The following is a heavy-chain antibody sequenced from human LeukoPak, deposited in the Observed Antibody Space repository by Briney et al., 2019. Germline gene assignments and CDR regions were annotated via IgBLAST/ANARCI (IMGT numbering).Heavy chain of an antibody. Sequence: ASVKVSCKASGYTFTSYGISWVRQAPGQGLEWMGWISAYNGNTNYAQKLQGRVTMTTDTSTSTAYMELRSLRSDDTAVYYCARVGGGSSWYELDYYYYYYMDVWGKGTTVTVSS. CDR1: GYTFTSYG. CDR2: ISAYNGNT. CDR3: ARVGGGSSWYELDYYYYYYMDV. D-gene: IGHD6-13*01. J-gene: IGHJ6*03. V-gene: IGHV1-18*01.